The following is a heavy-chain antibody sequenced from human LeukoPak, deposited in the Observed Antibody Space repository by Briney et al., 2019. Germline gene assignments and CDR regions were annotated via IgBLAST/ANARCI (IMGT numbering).Heavy chain of an antibody. CDR2: IYYSGST. D-gene: IGHD3-10*01. V-gene: IGHV4-61*01. CDR1: GGSISSGSYY. CDR3: ARSFRFGLEEFDY. Sequence: SETLSLTCTVSGGSISSGSYYWSWIRQPPGKGLEWIGYIYYSGSTNYNPSLKSRVTISVDTSKNQFSLKLSSVTAADTAVYYCARSFRFGLEEFDYWGQGTLVTVSS. J-gene: IGHJ4*02.